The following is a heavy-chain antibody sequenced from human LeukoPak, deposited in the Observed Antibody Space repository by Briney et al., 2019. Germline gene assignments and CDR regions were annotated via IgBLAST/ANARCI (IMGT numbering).Heavy chain of an antibody. CDR3: ARDPRSSTSFPNWFDP. CDR1: GFTFSSYW. J-gene: IGHJ5*02. CDR2: IKQDGSEK. D-gene: IGHD2-2*01. Sequence: GGSLRLSCAVSGFTFSSYWMSWVRQAPGKGLEWVANIKQDGSEKYYVDSVKGRFTISRDNAKNSLYLQMNSLRAEDTAVYYCARDPRSSTSFPNWFDPWGQGTLVTVSS. V-gene: IGHV3-7*01.